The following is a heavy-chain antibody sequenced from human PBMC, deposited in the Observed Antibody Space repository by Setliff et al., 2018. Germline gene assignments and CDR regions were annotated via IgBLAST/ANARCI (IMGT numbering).Heavy chain of an antibody. D-gene: IGHD3-16*01. CDR1: GFSFESHG. CDR2: IQHDGENK. CDR3: ANSRVTNFRGHLYLPRGLDV. J-gene: IGHJ6*02. V-gene: IGHV3-30*02. Sequence: PGGSLRLSGQASGFSFESHGMHWVRQAPGKGLEWVAFIQHDGENKFYADSVKGRLTVSRDNSKNTLYLEMDGLRPEDTAVYYCANSRVTNFRGHLYLPRGLDVWGQGTTVTVSS.